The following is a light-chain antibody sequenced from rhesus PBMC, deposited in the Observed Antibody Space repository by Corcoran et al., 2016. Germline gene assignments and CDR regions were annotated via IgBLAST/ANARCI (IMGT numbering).Light chain of an antibody. CDR1: PGISDY. Sequence: DIQMTQSPSSLSASVGDRVTITCRASPGISDYLNWYQQKPGKAPKRLIFAASSLESGAPSRFSGSGSGTAFPRTIRDLHPEDSAAYYCQQSYISPWTCGQGTKVEIK. CDR3: QQSYISPWT. CDR2: AAS. V-gene: IGKV1-36*02. J-gene: IGKJ1*01.